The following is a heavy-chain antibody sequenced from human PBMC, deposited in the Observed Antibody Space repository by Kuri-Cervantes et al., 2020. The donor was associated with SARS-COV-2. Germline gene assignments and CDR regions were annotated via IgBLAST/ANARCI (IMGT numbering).Heavy chain of an antibody. Sequence: GESLKISCAASGFTVSSNYMSWVRQAPGKGLEWVSVIYSGGSTYYADSVKGRFTISRDNSKNTLYLQMNSLRAEDTAVYYCARDTDNFDYWGQGTLVTVSS. CDR1: GFTVSSNY. V-gene: IGHV3-66*02. J-gene: IGHJ4*02. CDR2: IYSGGST. CDR3: ARDTDNFDY. D-gene: IGHD2-2*02.